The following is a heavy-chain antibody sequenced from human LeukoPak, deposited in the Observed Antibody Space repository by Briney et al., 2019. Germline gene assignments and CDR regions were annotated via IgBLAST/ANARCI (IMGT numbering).Heavy chain of an antibody. J-gene: IGHJ6*02. CDR2: IKQDGSEK. CDR1: GFTFSSYW. D-gene: IGHD2-2*01. CDR3: ARKIVVPAAIAYYYYGMDV. Sequence: GGSLRLSCAASGFTFSSYWMSWVRQAPGEGLEWVANIKQDGSEKYYVDSVKGRFTISRDNAKNSLYLQMNSLRAEDTAVYYCARKIVVPAAIAYYYYGMDVWGQGTTVTVSS. V-gene: IGHV3-7*01.